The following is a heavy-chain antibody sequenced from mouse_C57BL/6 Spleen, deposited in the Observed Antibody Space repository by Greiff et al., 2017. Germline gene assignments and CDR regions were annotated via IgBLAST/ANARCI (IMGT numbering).Heavy chain of an antibody. V-gene: IGHV1-7*01. CDR2: INPSSGYT. CDR3: ARTPQDYDGDYYAMDY. J-gene: IGHJ4*01. Sequence: VQLVESGAELAKPGASVKLSCKASGYTFTSYWMLWVKQRPGQGLEWIGYINPSSGYTKYNQKFKDKDTLTADKSSSTAYMQLSSLTYEDSAVYYCARTPQDYDGDYYAMDYCGQGTSVTVSS. D-gene: IGHD2-4*01. CDR1: GYTFTSYW.